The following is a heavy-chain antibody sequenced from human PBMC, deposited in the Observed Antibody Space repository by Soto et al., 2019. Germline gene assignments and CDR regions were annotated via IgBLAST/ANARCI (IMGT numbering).Heavy chain of an antibody. Sequence: QITLKESGPTLVKPTQTLTLTCTFSGFSLSTSGVGVGXXRQSXGKALEWLALIYWDDDKRYSPSLKSRLTXXXXXXXXXXXXXXXXXXXXXXXXXXCTHSXXXXADYWGQGTLVTVSS. V-gene: IGHV2-5*02. J-gene: IGHJ4*02. CDR3: THSXXXXADY. CDR2: IYWDDDK. CDR1: GFSLSTSGVG. D-gene: IGHD5-18*01.